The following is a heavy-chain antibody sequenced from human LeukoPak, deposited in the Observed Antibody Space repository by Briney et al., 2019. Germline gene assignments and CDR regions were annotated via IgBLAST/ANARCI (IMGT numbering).Heavy chain of an antibody. CDR2: ISSDGRGT. CDR1: GFTFSDNW. V-gene: IGHV3-74*01. D-gene: IGHD3-16*01. Sequence: PGRSLRLSCAASGFTFSDNWMHWVRQAPGKGLVWVSVISSDGRGTIYADSVKGRFTISRDNAKNTLYLQMDSLRAEDTAVYFCASQLGGNVYWGQGTLVTVSS. J-gene: IGHJ4*02. CDR3: ASQLGGNVY.